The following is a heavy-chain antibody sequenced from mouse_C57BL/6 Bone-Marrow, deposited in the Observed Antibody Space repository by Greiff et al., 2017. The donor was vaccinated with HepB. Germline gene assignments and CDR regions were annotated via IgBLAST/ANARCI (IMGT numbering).Heavy chain of an antibody. CDR2: IYPRSGNT. J-gene: IGHJ3*01. CDR1: GYTFTSYG. Sequence: QVQLQQSGAELARPGASVKLSCKASGYTFTSYGISWVKQRTGQGLEWIGEIYPRSGNTYYNEKIKGKGTLTADKSSSTAYMELRSLTSEDSAVYFCARGDGYSFAYWGQGTLVTVSA. V-gene: IGHV1-81*01. D-gene: IGHD2-3*01. CDR3: ARGDGYSFAY.